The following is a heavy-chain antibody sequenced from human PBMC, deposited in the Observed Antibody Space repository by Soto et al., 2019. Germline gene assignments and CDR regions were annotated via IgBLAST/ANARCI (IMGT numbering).Heavy chain of an antibody. J-gene: IGHJ5*02. CDR2: IFYSGRSGST. CDR1: GGSIGSYY. D-gene: IGHD2-21*02. Sequence: PSETLSLTCSVSGGSIGSYYWSWIRQPPGKGLEWIGYIFYSGRSGSTNYNPSLKSRVAISVDTSKNQFSLKLRTVTAADTAVYYCARTALGWFDPWGQGTLVTASS. CDR3: ARTALGWFDP. V-gene: IGHV4-59*01.